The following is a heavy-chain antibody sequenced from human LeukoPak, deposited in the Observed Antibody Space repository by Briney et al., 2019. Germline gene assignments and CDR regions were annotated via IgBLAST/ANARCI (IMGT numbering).Heavy chain of an antibody. CDR3: ARSGAAGFNYYYYYGMDV. D-gene: IGHD6-19*01. CDR1: GYTFTGYY. CDR2: INPKSGGT. J-gene: IGHJ6*02. V-gene: IGHV1-2*02. Sequence: SVKLSCKASGYTFTGYYMHWVRQTPGQGLEWMGWINPKSGGTNYAQKFQGRVTMTRDTSISTAYMELSRLRSDDTAVYYCARSGAAGFNYYYYYGMDVWGQGTTVTVSS.